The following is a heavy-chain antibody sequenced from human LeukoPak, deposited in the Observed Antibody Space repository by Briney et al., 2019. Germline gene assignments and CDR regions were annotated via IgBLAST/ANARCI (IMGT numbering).Heavy chain of an antibody. D-gene: IGHD2-15*01. CDR3: ARSRLRGDWFDP. V-gene: IGHV1-18*04. CDR2: ISAYNGNT. CDR1: GYTFTSYG. J-gene: IGHJ5*02. Sequence: ASVKVSCKASGYTFTSYGISWVRQAPGRGLEWMGWISAYNGNTNYAQKLQGRVTMTTDTSTSTAYMELRSLRSDDTAVYYCARSRLRGDWFDPWGQGTLVTVSS.